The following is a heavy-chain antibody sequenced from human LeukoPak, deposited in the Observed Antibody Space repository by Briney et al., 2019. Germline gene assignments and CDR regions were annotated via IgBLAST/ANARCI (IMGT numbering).Heavy chain of an antibody. J-gene: IGHJ4*02. V-gene: IGHV4-34*01. CDR1: GGSFSGYY. CDR3: ARPYCSGGSCYSVG. Sequence: SETLSLTCAVYGGSFSGYYWGWIRQPPGKGLEWIGEINHSGSTNYNPSLKNRVTISVDTSKNQFSLKLSSVTAADTAVYYCARPYCSGGSCYSVGWGQGTLVTVSS. D-gene: IGHD2-15*01. CDR2: INHSGST.